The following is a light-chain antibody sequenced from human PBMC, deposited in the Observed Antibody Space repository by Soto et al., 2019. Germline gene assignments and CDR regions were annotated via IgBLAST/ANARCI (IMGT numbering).Light chain of an antibody. Sequence: EVVMTQSPGTMSVSPGERATLSGRAGQSVSFNLACHQVQPGQVPRLLIYGASTRATGVPARFSGSGSGTEFTLTISSQQSEDFAVYYCQQDNHWPWTFGQGTKVEIK. CDR1: QSVSFN. CDR3: QQDNHWPWT. J-gene: IGKJ1*01. V-gene: IGKV3-15*01. CDR2: GAS.